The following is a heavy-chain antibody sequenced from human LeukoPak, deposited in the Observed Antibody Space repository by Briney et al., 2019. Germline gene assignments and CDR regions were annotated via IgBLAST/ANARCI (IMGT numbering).Heavy chain of an antibody. D-gene: IGHD6-13*01. CDR3: ARESFGYSSSWQYYYFDY. J-gene: IGHJ4*02. CDR1: GGSISSGSYY. V-gene: IGHV4-61*02. Sequence: PSETLSLTCTVSGGSISSGSYYWSWIRQPAGKGLEWIGRIYTSGSTNYNPSLKSRVTISVDTSKNQFSLKLSSVTAADTAVYYCARESFGYSSSWQYYYFDYWGQGTLVAVSS. CDR2: IYTSGST.